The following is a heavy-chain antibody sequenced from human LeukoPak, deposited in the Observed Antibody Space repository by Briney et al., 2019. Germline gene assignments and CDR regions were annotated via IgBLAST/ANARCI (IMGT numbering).Heavy chain of an antibody. CDR3: ARSEYSSSPYRDYFDY. D-gene: IGHD6-6*01. CDR1: GGSISSGDYY. V-gene: IGHV4-30-4*08. CDR2: IYYSGST. J-gene: IGHJ4*02. Sequence: PSETLSLTCTVSGGSISSGDYYWSWIRQPPGKGLEWIGYIYYSGSTYYNPSLKSRVTISVDTSKNQFSLKLSSVTAADTAVYYCARSEYSSSPYRDYFDYWGQGTLVTVSS.